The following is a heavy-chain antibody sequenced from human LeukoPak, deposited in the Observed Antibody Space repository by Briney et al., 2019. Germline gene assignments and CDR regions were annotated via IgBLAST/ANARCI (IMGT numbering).Heavy chain of an antibody. Sequence: ASVKVSCKASGYTFTSYGISWVRQAPGQGLEWMGWISAYNGNTNYAQKLQGRVTMTTDTSTSTAYMELRSLRSDDTAVYYCARVAPSQKSTIFGVVIEEWGYFDYWGQGTLVAVSS. J-gene: IGHJ4*02. V-gene: IGHV1-18*01. D-gene: IGHD3-3*01. CDR3: ARVAPSQKSTIFGVVIEEWGYFDY. CDR2: ISAYNGNT. CDR1: GYTFTSYG.